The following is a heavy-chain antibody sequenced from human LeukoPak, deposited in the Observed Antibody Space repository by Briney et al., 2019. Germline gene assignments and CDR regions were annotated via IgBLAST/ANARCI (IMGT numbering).Heavy chain of an antibody. D-gene: IGHD2-2*02. CDR2: ISSSSSTI. CDR1: GFTFSSYS. V-gene: IGHV3-48*01. CDR3: ARRGGGYCSSTSCYTT. J-gene: IGHJ5*02. Sequence: PGGSLRLSCAASGFTFSSYSMNWVRQAPGKGLEWVSYISSSSSTIYYADSVKGRFTISRDNAKNSLYLQMNSLRAEDTAVYYCARRGGGYCSSTSCYTTWGQGTLVTVSS.